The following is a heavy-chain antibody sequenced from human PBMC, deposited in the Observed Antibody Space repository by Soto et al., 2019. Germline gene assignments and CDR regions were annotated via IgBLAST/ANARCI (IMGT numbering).Heavy chain of an antibody. J-gene: IGHJ3*02. D-gene: IGHD6-13*01. CDR3: ARQQLEGDAFDI. Sequence: VQLVESGGGLVQPGRSLRLSCAASGFTFDDYAMHWVRQAPGKGLEWVSGISWNSGSIGYADSVKGRFTISRDNAKNSLYLQMNSLRAEDTALYYCARQQLEGDAFDIWGQGTMVTVSS. CDR2: ISWNSGSI. CDR1: GFTFDDYA. V-gene: IGHV3-9*01.